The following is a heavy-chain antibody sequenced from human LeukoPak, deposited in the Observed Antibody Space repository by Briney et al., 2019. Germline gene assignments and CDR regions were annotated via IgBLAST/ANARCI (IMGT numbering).Heavy chain of an antibody. D-gene: IGHD3-10*01. CDR2: ISSSSSYI. Sequence: GGSLRLSCAASGFTFSSLSMNWVRQAPGKGLEWVSSISSSSSYIYYADSVKGRFTISRDNAKNSLYLQMNSLRAEDMALYYCAKGSFGYYFDYWGQGTLVTVSS. CDR3: AKGSFGYYFDY. CDR1: GFTFSSLS. V-gene: IGHV3-21*04. J-gene: IGHJ4*02.